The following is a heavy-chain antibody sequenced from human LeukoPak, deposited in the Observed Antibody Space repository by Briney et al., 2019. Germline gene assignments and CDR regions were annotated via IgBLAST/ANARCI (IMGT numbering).Heavy chain of an antibody. CDR3: AKYRSGSFRSPVEY. CDR1: GFSFTTYA. Sequence: GRSLRLSCAASGFSFTTYAMSWVRQAPGKGLEWVSGISGSGGSTYYADSVKGRFTISRDNSKNTLYLQMNSLRADDTAVYYCAKYRSGSFRSPVEYWGQGTLVTVSS. D-gene: IGHD3-10*01. J-gene: IGHJ4*02. CDR2: ISGSGGST. V-gene: IGHV3-23*01.